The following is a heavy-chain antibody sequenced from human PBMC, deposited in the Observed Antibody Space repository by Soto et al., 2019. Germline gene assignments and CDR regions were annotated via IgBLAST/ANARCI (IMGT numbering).Heavy chain of an antibody. Sequence: EVQLVESGGGLIQPGGSRRLSCAPSGFTVSSNYMSWVRQAPGKGLEWVSVIYSGGSTYYEDSVKGRFTISRDNSKNTLYLQMNSLRAEDTAVYYCARQAGRKYYIDYWGQGTLVTVSS. J-gene: IGHJ4*02. CDR3: ARQAGRKYYIDY. CDR1: GFTVSSNY. CDR2: IYSGGST. V-gene: IGHV3-53*01.